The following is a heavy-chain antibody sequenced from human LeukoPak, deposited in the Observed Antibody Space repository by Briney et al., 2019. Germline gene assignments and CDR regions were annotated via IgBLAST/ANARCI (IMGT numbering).Heavy chain of an antibody. CDR1: DDSIKNYF. CDR2: VFYSGST. J-gene: IGHJ4*02. Sequence: SETLSLTCTVSDDSIKNYFWTWIRQSPGKGLEWIGDVFYSGSTSYNPSLRSRLTMSVDTSKSQFSLNLKSVTAADTAVYYCARGTRRYYDGSGYYYGEFDYWGQGILVTVSS. CDR3: ARGTRRYYDGSGYYYGEFDY. V-gene: IGHV4-59*01. D-gene: IGHD3-22*01.